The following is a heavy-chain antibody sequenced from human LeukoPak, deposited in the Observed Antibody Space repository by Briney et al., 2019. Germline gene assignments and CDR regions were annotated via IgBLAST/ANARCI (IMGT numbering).Heavy chain of an antibody. D-gene: IGHD4-17*01. J-gene: IGHJ6*03. CDR1: GGTFISYA. V-gene: IGHV1-69*05. CDR2: IIPIFGTA. Sequence: GASVKVSCKASGGTFISYAISWVRQAPAQGLEWMGRIIPIFGTANYAQKFQGRVTITTDESTSTAYMELSSLRSEDTAVYYCARDRYHPRGDYGDYEALYYYMDVWGKGTTVTVSS. CDR3: ARDRYHPRGDYGDYEALYYYMDV.